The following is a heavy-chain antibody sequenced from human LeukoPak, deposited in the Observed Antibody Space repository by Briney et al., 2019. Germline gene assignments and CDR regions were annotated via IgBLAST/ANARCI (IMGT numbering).Heavy chain of an antibody. CDR1: VFTFISYW. J-gene: IGHJ4*02. V-gene: IGHV3-7*01. D-gene: IGHD3-3*01. CDR3: ARLLRTFDS. CDR2: IKHNGDEL. Sequence: GGSLRLSCAASVFTFISYWMTWVRQAPGKGLEWVANIKHNGDELNYVDSVEDRFTISRDNAKNSLYLHMTSLRAEDTAVYYCARLLRTFDSWGQGTLVTVSS.